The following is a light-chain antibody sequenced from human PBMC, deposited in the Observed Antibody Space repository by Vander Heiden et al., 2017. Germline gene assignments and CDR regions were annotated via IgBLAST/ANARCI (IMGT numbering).Light chain of an antibody. CDR1: SLRSYY. CDR2: GKN. V-gene: IGLV3-19*01. Sequence: SSELTQDPAVSVALGQIVRITCQGDSLRSYYASWYQQKPGQAPVLVIYGKNNRPSGIPDRFSGSSSGNTASLTITGAQAEDEADYYCNSRDSSGNRVFGGGTKLTVL. CDR3: NSRDSSGNRV. J-gene: IGLJ3*02.